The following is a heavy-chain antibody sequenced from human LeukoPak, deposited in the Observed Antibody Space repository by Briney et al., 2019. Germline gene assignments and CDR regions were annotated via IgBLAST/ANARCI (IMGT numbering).Heavy chain of an antibody. Sequence: SSETLSLTCAVYGGSFSGYYWSWIRQSPGKGLEWIGEINHSGSTNYNPSLKSRVTISVDTSKNQFSLKLSSVTAADTAVYYCARAQPGIVVVVAATRLLSWFDPWGQGTLVTVSS. V-gene: IGHV4-34*01. D-gene: IGHD2-15*01. CDR2: INHSGST. J-gene: IGHJ5*02. CDR3: ARAQPGIVVVVAATRLLSWFDP. CDR1: GGSFSGYY.